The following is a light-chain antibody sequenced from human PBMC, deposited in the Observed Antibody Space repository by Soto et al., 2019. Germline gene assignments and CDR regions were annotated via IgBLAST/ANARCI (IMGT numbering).Light chain of an antibody. Sequence: EIVLTQYPGTLSLSRGERATLSCRASQSVSSSYLAWYQQKPGQAPRLLIYGASSRATGIPDRFSGSGSGTEFTLTISSLQPDDFATYYCQQYNSYSPTFGQGTKVDI. J-gene: IGKJ1*01. CDR1: QSVSSSY. CDR3: QQYNSYSPT. V-gene: IGKV3-20*01. CDR2: GAS.